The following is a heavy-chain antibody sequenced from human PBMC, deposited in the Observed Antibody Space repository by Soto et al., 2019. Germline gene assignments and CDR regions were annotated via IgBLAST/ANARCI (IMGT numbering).Heavy chain of an antibody. CDR1: DGAIISYY. CDR3: ARHSPDFDWLSQLDY. D-gene: IGHD3-9*01. J-gene: IGHJ4*02. V-gene: IGHV4-59*08. Sequence: EMLSHTYSVFDGAIISYYWSWIRKNPGKGLEWIGYIYYFGSTNYNPSLKSRVTISAATSKNQSSLKLSSVTAADTAVYCCARHSPDFDWLSQLDYWGQGILVTVSS. CDR2: IYYFGST.